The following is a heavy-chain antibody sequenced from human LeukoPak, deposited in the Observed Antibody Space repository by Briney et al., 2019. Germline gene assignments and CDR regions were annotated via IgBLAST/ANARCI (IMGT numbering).Heavy chain of an antibody. CDR2: ISYDGSNK. V-gene: IGHV3-30-3*01. CDR1: GFTFSNFA. CDR3: ARGLEYQLLFTD. J-gene: IGHJ4*02. D-gene: IGHD2-2*01. Sequence: GGSLRLSCAASGFTFSNFAMNWVRQAPGKGLEWVSFISYDGSNKYYADSVKGRFTISRDNSKNTLYLQMNSLRAEDTAVYYCARGLEYQLLFTDWGQGTLVTVSS.